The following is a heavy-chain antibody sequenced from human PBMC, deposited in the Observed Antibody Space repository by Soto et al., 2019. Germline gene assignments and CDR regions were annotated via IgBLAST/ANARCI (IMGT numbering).Heavy chain of an antibody. V-gene: IGHV1-58*02. Sequence: GASVKVSCKASGFTFTSSAMQWVRQARGQRLEWIGWIVVGSGNTNYAQKFQERVTITRDMSTSTAYMELSSLRSEDTAVYYCAAVEGTYYDFWSGYAGGGYYMDVWGKGTTVTAP. J-gene: IGHJ6*03. CDR2: IVVGSGNT. CDR1: GFTFTSSA. D-gene: IGHD3-3*01. CDR3: AAVEGTYYDFWSGYAGGGYYMDV.